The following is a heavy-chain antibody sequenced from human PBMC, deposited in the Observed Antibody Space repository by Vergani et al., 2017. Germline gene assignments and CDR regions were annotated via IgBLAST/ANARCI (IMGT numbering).Heavy chain of an antibody. Sequence: EVQLLESGGSLKQPGGSVRLSCAASGFTFSTYAMPWVRQAPGKGLEWVSALTGGGGSTYYADPFKGRFIISRDNSRDTLYLQMNSLRPEDTATYYCVKDAGSYENFFDSWGQGTLVTVSS. V-gene: IGHV3-23*01. CDR3: VKDAGSYENFFDS. CDR1: GFTFSTYA. D-gene: IGHD1-26*01. J-gene: IGHJ4*02. CDR2: LTGGGGST.